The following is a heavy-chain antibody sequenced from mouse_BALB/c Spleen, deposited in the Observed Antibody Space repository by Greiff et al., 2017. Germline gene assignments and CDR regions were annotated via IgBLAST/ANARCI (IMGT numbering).Heavy chain of an antibody. CDR3: TLNYYGSSPFAY. CDR1: GYTFTDYE. D-gene: IGHD1-1*01. V-gene: IGHV1-15*01. Sequence: VKLMESGAELVRPGASVTLSCKASGYTFTDYEMHWVKQTPVHGLEWIGAIDPETGGTAYNQKFKGKATLTADKSSSTAYMELRSLTSEDSAVYYCTLNYYGSSPFAYWGQGTLVTVSA. CDR2: IDPETGGT. J-gene: IGHJ3*01.